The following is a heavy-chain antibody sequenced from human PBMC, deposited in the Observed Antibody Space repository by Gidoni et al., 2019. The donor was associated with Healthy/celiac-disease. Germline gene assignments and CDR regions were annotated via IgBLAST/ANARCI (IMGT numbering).Heavy chain of an antibody. V-gene: IGHV3-49*03. Sequence: EVQLVESGGGLVQPGRSLRLSCTASGFPFGDYAMSWFRQAPGTGLEWVGFNRSKAYGGTTEYAASVKGRFTISRDDSKSIAYLQMNSLKTEDTAVYYCTRVVLGREPDAFDIWGQGTMVTVSS. D-gene: IGHD2-21*01. CDR1: GFPFGDYA. CDR2: NRSKAYGGTT. J-gene: IGHJ3*02. CDR3: TRVVLGREPDAFDI.